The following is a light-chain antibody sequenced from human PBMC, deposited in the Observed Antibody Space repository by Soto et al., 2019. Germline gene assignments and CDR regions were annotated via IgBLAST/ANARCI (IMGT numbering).Light chain of an antibody. J-gene: IGKJ4*01. V-gene: IGKV3-20*01. CDR2: GAS. CDR3: QQYRT. CDR1: QRVSSSY. Sequence: EIVLTQSPGTLSLSPGERATLSCRDSQRVSSSYLAWYQQKPGQAPRLLIYGASSRATGIPDRFSGSGSGTDFTLTISRLETEDFAVYYCQQYRTFGGGTKVDIK.